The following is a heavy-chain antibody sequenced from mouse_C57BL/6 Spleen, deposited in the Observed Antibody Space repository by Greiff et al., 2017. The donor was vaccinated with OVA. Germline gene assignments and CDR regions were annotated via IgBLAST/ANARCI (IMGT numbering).Heavy chain of an antibody. CDR2: INPSTGGT. V-gene: IGHV1-42*01. D-gene: IGHD4-1*01. CDR1: VYSFPGYY. J-gene: IGHJ3*01. Sequence: VQLKESGPELVKPGASVKISCKASVYSFPGYYMNWVKQSPEKSLEWIGEINPSTGGTTYNQKFKAKATLTVDKSSSTAYMQLKSLTSEDSADYYCARRSWGFAYWGQGTLVTVSA. CDR3: ARRSWGFAY.